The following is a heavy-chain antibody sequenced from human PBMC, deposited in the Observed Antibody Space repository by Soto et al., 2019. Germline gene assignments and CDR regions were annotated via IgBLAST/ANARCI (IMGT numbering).Heavy chain of an antibody. V-gene: IGHV1-3*01. Sequence: GASVKVSCKASGYTFTSYAIHWVRQAPGQRLEWMGWINAGNGNTKYSQKFQGRVTITRDTSASTAYMELSSLRSEDTAVYYCARDRSTGYVFDPWGQGTLVTVSS. CDR3: ARDRSTGYVFDP. CDR2: INAGNGNT. J-gene: IGHJ5*02. CDR1: GYTFTSYA. D-gene: IGHD2-15*01.